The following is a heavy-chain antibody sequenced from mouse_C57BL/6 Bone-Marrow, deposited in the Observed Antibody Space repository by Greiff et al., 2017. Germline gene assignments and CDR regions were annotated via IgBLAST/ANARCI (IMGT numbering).Heavy chain of an antibody. D-gene: IGHD2-2*01. Sequence: QVQLQQPGAELVLPGASVKLSCKASGYTFTSYWMHWVKQRPGQGLEWIGEIGPSDSYTNYNQKFKGKSTLTVAKSSSTAYMQLSSLTSEASAVYYCARDYGYEGGYAMDYWGQGTSVTVSS. J-gene: IGHJ4*01. CDR3: ARDYGYEGGYAMDY. CDR2: IGPSDSYT. V-gene: IGHV1-69*01. CDR1: GYTFTSYW.